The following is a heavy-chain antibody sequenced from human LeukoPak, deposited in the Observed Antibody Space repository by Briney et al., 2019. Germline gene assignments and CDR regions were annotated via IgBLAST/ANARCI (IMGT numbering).Heavy chain of an antibody. Sequence: GKSLRLSCAASGFTFSGYPIHWVRQAPGKGLEWVAVISYDGSNKYYADSVKGRFTISRDNSKNTLYLQMNSLRAEDTAVYYCVKDVDIWGQGTMVTVSS. CDR3: VKDVDI. J-gene: IGHJ3*02. CDR1: GFTFSGYP. V-gene: IGHV3-30-3*02. CDR2: ISYDGSNK.